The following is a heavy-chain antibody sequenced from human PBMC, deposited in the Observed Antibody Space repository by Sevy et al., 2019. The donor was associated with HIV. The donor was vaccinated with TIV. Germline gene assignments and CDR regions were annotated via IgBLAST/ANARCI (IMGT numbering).Heavy chain of an antibody. V-gene: IGHV4-4*07. CDR1: GGSVSSYH. J-gene: IGHJ6*02. CDR3: ARDGARVAGDGLAYYYGMDA. D-gene: IGHD6-19*01. CDR2: IYTTGST. Sequence: SETLSLTCGVSGGSVSSYHWSWIRQTAAKGLEWIGRIYTTGSTKYNPALNSRVTLSLDTARNQISLMLTSVTAADTAVYYCARDGARVAGDGLAYYYGMDAWGQGTTVTVSS.